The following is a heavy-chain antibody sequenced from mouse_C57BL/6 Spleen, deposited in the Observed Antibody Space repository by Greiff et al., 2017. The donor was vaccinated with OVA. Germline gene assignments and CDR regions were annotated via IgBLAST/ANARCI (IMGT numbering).Heavy chain of an antibody. CDR2: ISSGSSTI. D-gene: IGHD1-1*01. CDR1: GFTFSDYG. V-gene: IGHV5-17*01. CDR3: ARERTTTVVDSEDFDV. Sequence: EVKLQQSGGGLVKPGGSLKLSCAASGFTFSDYGMHWVRQAPEKGLEWVAYISSGSSTIYYADTVKGRFTISRDNAKNTLFLQMTSLRSEDTDMYYCARERTTTVVDSEDFDVWGTGTTLTVSS. J-gene: IGHJ1*03.